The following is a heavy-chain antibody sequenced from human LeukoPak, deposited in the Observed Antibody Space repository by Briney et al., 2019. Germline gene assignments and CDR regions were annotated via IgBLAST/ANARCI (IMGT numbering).Heavy chain of an antibody. J-gene: IGHJ4*02. CDR1: GGSISSYY. D-gene: IGHD3-16*02. Sequence: SETLSLTCTVSGGSISSYYWSWIRQPPGKGLEWIGYIYYSGSTNYNPYLKSRVTISVDTSKNQFSLKLSSVTAADTAVYYCARYVWGSYPGLYYFAYWGQGTLVTVSS. V-gene: IGHV4-59*01. CDR3: ARYVWGSYPGLYYFAY. CDR2: IYYSGST.